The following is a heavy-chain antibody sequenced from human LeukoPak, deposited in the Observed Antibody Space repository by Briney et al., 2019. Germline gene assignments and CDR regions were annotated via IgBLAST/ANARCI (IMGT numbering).Heavy chain of an antibody. CDR1: GYTFTSYD. J-gene: IGHJ5*02. V-gene: IGHV1-8*01. D-gene: IGHD3-22*01. Sequence: ASVKVSCKASGYTFTSYDINWVRQATGQGLEWMGWMNPNSGNTGYAQKFQGRVTMTRNTSISTAYMELSSLRSEDTAVYYCARGLYYYDSSGYSRPNNWFDPWGQGTLVTVSS. CDR2: MNPNSGNT. CDR3: ARGLYYYDSSGYSRPNNWFDP.